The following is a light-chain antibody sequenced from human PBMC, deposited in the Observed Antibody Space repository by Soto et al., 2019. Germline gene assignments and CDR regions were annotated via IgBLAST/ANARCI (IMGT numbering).Light chain of an antibody. J-gene: IGKJ1*01. CDR2: AAS. CDR3: QQGYSTPWT. Sequence: QLTQSPSSVSSSLGDSVTITCRASQGISSWLAWYQQKPGKAPKLLIYAASSLQSGVQSRFSGSGSGTDFTITMNSLQPEDFATYYCQQGYSTPWTFGQGTKV. CDR1: QGISSW. V-gene: IGKV1-12*01.